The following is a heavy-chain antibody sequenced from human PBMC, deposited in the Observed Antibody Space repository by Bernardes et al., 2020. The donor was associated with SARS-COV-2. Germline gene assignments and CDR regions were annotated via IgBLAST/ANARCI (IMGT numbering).Heavy chain of an antibody. V-gene: IGHV1-2*02. CDR3: AIPPTNYDRYGMDV. CDR1: GYTFTGYY. J-gene: IGHJ6*02. CDR2: INPNSGGT. D-gene: IGHD3-22*01. Sequence: ASVKVSCKASGYTFTGYYMHWVRQAPGQGLEWMGWINPNSGGTNYAQKFQGRVTMTRDTSISTAYMELSRLRSDDTAVYYCAIPPTNYDRYGMDVWGQGITVTVSS.